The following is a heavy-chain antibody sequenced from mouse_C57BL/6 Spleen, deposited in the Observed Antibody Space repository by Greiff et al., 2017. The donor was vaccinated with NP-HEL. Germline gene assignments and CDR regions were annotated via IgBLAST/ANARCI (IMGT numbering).Heavy chain of an antibody. V-gene: IGHV5-4*01. CDR1: GFTFSSYA. Sequence: EVKVVESGGGLVKPGGSLKLSCAASGFTFSSYAMSWVRQTPEKRLEWVATISDGGSYTYYPDNVKGRFTISRDNAKNNLYLQMSHLKSEDTAMYYCARDVTTVVAKKDAMDYWGQGTSVTVSS. CDR2: ISDGGSYT. CDR3: ARDVTTVVAKKDAMDY. D-gene: IGHD1-1*01. J-gene: IGHJ4*01.